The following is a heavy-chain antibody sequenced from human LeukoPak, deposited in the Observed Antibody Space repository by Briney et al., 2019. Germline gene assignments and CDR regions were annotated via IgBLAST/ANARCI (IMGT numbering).Heavy chain of an antibody. D-gene: IGHD3-16*01. CDR1: GFSFSSYS. CDR3: ARDPGEQPYYYNYSMDV. J-gene: IGHJ6*03. V-gene: IGHV3-23*01. Sequence: PGGSLRLSCAASGFSFSSYSMNWIRQPPGKGLECVSVISGSGGTTYYAESVKGRFTISRDNSKDTLYLQMNSLRAEDTAIYFCARDPGEQPYYYNYSMDVWGKGTTVTVSS. CDR2: ISGSGGTT.